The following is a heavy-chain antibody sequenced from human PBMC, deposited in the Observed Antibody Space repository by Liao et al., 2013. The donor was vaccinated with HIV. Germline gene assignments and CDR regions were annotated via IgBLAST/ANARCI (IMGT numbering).Heavy chain of an antibody. CDR3: ARARPVPWELDAFDI. CDR2: IYDSGRT. V-gene: IGHV4-30-4*01. D-gene: IGHD1-26*01. J-gene: IGHJ3*02. Sequence: QVQLQESGPGLVNPSQTLSLTCTVSGGSISSGYYYWNWIRQPPGQGLEWIGYIYDSGRTDYNPALKSRVSISLDTSENQFSLRLSSVTAADTAVYYCARARPVPWELDAFDIWGQGTMVIVSS. CDR1: GGSISSGYYY.